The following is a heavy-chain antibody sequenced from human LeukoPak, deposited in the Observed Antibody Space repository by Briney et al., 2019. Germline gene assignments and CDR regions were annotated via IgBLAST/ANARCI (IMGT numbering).Heavy chain of an antibody. CDR2: INTNTGNP. Sequence: ASVKVSCKASGYTFTGYAMNWVRQAPGQGLEWMGWINTNTGNPTYAQGFTGRFVFSLDTSVSTAYLQISSLKAEDTAVYYCARDALIRGAVAHFDYWGQGTLVTVSS. CDR1: GYTFTGYA. CDR3: ARDALIRGAVAHFDY. J-gene: IGHJ4*02. V-gene: IGHV7-4-1*02. D-gene: IGHD6-19*01.